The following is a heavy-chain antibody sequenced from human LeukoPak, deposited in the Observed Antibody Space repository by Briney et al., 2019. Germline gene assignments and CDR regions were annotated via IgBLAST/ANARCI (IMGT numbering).Heavy chain of an antibody. V-gene: IGHV1-69*13. CDR3: ASPPLTGDAFDI. Sequence: SVEVSCKASGGTFSSYAISWVRQAPGQGLEWMGGIIPIFGTANYAQKFQGRVTITADESTSTAYMELSSLRSEDTAVYYCASPPLTGDAFDIWGQGTMVTVSS. CDR1: GGTFSSYA. CDR2: IIPIFGTA. J-gene: IGHJ3*02. D-gene: IGHD7-27*01.